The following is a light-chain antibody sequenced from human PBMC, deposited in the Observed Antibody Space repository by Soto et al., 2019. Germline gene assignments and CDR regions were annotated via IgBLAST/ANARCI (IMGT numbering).Light chain of an antibody. V-gene: IGKV3-20*01. Sequence: EIVLTQSPGTLSLSPGERATLSCRASQSVGSYYLAWYQQRPGQAPRLLIYAASNRATGIPDRFSGGGSGTDFTLTISSLEPEDFAVYYCQQCGATPWTFGQGTKV. CDR2: AAS. CDR3: QQCGATPWT. J-gene: IGKJ1*01. CDR1: QSVGSYY.